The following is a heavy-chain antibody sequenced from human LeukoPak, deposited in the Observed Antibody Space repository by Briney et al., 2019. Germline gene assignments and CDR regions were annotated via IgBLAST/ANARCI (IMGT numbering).Heavy chain of an antibody. CDR3: AREGSGPWAFDI. J-gene: IGHJ3*02. CDR1: GFTFDDYA. V-gene: IGHV3-9*01. CDR2: ISWNSGSI. Sequence: GRSLRLSCAASGFTFDDYAMHWVRQAPGKGLEWVSGISWNSGSIGYADSVKGRFTISRDNAKNSLYLQMNSLRAEDTAVYYCAREGSGPWAFDIWGQGTMVTVSS.